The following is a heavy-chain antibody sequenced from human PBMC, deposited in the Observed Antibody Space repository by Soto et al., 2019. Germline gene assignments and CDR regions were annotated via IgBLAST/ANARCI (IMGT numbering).Heavy chain of an antibody. Sequence: GGSLRLSCAASGFTFSDYYMSWIRQAPGKGLEWVSYISSSGSTIYYADSVKGRFTISRDNAKNSLYLQMISLRAEDTAVYYCARVTNVDTAIFPPDYWGQGTLVTVSS. J-gene: IGHJ4*02. CDR1: GFTFSDYY. CDR3: ARVTNVDTAIFPPDY. CDR2: ISSSGSTI. V-gene: IGHV3-11*01. D-gene: IGHD5-18*01.